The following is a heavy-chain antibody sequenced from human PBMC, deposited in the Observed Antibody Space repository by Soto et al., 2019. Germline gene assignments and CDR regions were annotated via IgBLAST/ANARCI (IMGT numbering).Heavy chain of an antibody. D-gene: IGHD5-18*01. CDR3: AKGLSPNSYGYSAAKSYFDY. V-gene: IGHV3-23*01. J-gene: IGHJ4*02. CDR1: GFTFSSYA. Sequence: GGSLRLSCAASGFTFSSYAMSWVRQAPGKGLEWVSAISGSGGSTYYADSVKGRFTISRDNSKNTLYLQMNSLRAEDTAVYYCAKGLSPNSYGYSAAKSYFDYWGQGTLVTVSS. CDR2: ISGSGGST.